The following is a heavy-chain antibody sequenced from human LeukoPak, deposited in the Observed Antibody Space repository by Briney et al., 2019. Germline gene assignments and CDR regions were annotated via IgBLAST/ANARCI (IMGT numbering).Heavy chain of an antibody. CDR3: ARLWFGELLWRRWGKNWFDP. CDR2: IYHSGST. D-gene: IGHD3-10*01. CDR1: GGSISSYY. V-gene: IGHV4-59*12. J-gene: IGHJ5*02. Sequence: SETLSLTCTVSGGSISSYYWSWIRQPPGKGLEWIGYIYHSGSTNYNPSLKSRVTISVDTSKNQFSLKLSSVTAADTAVYYCARLWFGELLWRRWGKNWFDPWGQGTLVTVSS.